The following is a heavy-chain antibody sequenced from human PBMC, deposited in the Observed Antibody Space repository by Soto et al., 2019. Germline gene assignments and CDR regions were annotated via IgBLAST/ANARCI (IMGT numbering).Heavy chain of an antibody. CDR1: GFTFSSYS. J-gene: IGHJ3*02. V-gene: IGHV3-21*01. CDR2: ISSSSSYI. CDR3: ATDAFYI. Sequence: EVQLVESGGGLVKPGGSLRLSCAASGFTFSSYSMNWVRQAPGKGLEWVSSISSSSSYIYYADSVKGRFTLSRDNAKNSLYLQMSSLGAEDTSVYYCATDAFYIWGQGTMVTGSS.